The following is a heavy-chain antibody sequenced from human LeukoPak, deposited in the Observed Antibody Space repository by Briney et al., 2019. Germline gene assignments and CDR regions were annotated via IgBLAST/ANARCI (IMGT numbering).Heavy chain of an antibody. V-gene: IGHV3-23*01. CDR2: TSGSGGST. Sequence: GGSLRLSCAASGFTFSSYGMSWVRQAPGKGLEWVSATSGSGGSTYYADSVKGRFTISRDNSKNMLYLQMNSLRAEDTAVYYCAHKRVYGDYFYFQHWGQGTLVTVSS. CDR1: GFTFSSYG. J-gene: IGHJ1*01. D-gene: IGHD4-17*01. CDR3: AHKRVYGDYFYFQH.